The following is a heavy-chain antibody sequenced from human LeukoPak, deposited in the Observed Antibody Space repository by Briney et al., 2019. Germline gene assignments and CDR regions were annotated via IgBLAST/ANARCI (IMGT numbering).Heavy chain of an antibody. CDR1: GYTLTELS. CDR2: FDPEDGET. J-gene: IGHJ3*02. CDR3: ATASGSYYMAFDI. D-gene: IGHD1-26*01. Sequence: ASVKVSCKVSGYTLTELSMHWVRQAPGKGLEWMGGFDPEDGETIYAQKFQGRVTMTEDTSTDTAYMELSSLRSEDTAMYYCATASGSYYMAFDIWGQGTMVTVSS. V-gene: IGHV1-24*01.